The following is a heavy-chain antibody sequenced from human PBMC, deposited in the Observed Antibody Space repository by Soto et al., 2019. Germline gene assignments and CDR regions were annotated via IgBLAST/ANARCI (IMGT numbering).Heavy chain of an antibody. CDR1: GGSISSYY. Sequence: QVQLQESGPGLVKPSETLSLTCTVSGGSISSYYWSWIRQPPGKGLEWIGYIYYSGSTNYNPSLKSRVTISVDTSKNQFSLKLSSVTAADTAVYYCASSSWASPRRGMDVWGQGTTVTVSS. V-gene: IGHV4-59*01. D-gene: IGHD6-13*01. J-gene: IGHJ6*02. CDR3: ASSSWASPRRGMDV. CDR2: IYYSGST.